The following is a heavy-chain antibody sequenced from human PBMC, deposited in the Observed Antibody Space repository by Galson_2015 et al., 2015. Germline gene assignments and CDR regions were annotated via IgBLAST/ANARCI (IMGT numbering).Heavy chain of an antibody. D-gene: IGHD2-21*02. CDR2: IYYSGST. J-gene: IGHJ5*02. CDR1: GGSISSGGYY. CDR3: ARWILAYCGGDCYPNWFDP. Sequence: TLSLTCTVSGGSISSGGYYWSWIRQHPGKGLEWIGYIYYSGSTYYNPSLKSRVTISVDTSKNQFSLKLSSVTAADTAVYYCARWILAYCGGDCYPNWFDPWGQGTLVTVSS. V-gene: IGHV4-31*03.